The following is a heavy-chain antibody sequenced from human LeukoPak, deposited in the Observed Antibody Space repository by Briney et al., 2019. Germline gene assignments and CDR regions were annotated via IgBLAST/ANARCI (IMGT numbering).Heavy chain of an antibody. CDR3: ARRHYDSWSGAHFRFDT. J-gene: IGHJ5*02. V-gene: IGHV1-8*01. D-gene: IGHD3-3*01. CDR1: GYTFTSSD. Sequence: ASVTVSCKASGYTFTSSDINWVRQAPGQGLEWMGWMNPNSGYTGYAQKFQGRVTLTRDTSISTAYMELSSLRSEDTAVYYCARRHYDSWSGAHFRFDTWGQGTLVTVSS. CDR2: MNPNSGYT.